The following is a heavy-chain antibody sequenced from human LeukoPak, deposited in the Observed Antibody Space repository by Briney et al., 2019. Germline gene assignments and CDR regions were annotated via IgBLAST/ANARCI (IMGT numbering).Heavy chain of an antibody. CDR2: IYYSGST. V-gene: IGHV4-39*07. D-gene: IGHD6-13*01. CDR3: ARDRIIAAAGQSNWFDP. CDR1: GGSISSSSYY. J-gene: IGHJ5*02. Sequence: PSETLSLTCTVSGGSISSSSYYWGWIRQPPGKGLEWIGSIYYSGSTYYNPSLKSRVTISVDTSKNQFSLKLSSVTAADTAVYYCARDRIIAAAGQSNWFDPWGQGTLVTVSS.